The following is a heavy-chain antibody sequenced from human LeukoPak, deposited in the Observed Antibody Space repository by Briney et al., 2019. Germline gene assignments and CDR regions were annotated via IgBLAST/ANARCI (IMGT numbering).Heavy chain of an antibody. CDR3: ARDTAMVTYWFDP. J-gene: IGHJ5*02. CDR1: GYILTGYY. CDR2: INPNSGGT. V-gene: IGHV1-2*02. D-gene: IGHD5-18*01. Sequence: ASVKVSCKASGYILTGYYMHWVRQAPGQGLEWMGWINPNSGGTNYAQKFQGRVTMTRDTSITTAYMELNRLRSDDTAVYYWARDTAMVTYWFDPWGQGTLVTVSS.